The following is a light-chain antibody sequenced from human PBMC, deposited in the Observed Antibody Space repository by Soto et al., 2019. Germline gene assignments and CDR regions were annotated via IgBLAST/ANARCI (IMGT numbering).Light chain of an antibody. J-gene: IGKJ1*01. CDR2: SAS. Sequence: DIVLTQSPDSVAVSLGERATINCKSSQSVLFSINQKNYLAWYHQKPGQPPKLLIYSASILESGVPTRLSGSGSGTNFALTISRLQAEDAAVYYCQLYCTTPRSFGLGRQVEVK. CDR3: QLYCTTPRS. V-gene: IGKV4-1*01. CDR1: QSVLFSINQKNY.